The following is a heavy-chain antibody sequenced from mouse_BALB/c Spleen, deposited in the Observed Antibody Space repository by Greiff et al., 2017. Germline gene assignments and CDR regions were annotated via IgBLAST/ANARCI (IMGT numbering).Heavy chain of an antibody. J-gene: IGHJ2*01. CDR2: IRNKANGYTT. D-gene: IGHD2-14*01. CDR1: GFTFTDYY. CDR3: ARDRVLFDY. Sequence: EVKLVESGGGLVQPGGSLRLSCATSGFTFTDYYMSWVRQPPGKALEWLGFIRNKANGYTTEYSASVKGRFTISRDNSQSILYLQMNTLRAEDSATYYCARDRVLFDYWGQGTTLTVSS. V-gene: IGHV7-3*02.